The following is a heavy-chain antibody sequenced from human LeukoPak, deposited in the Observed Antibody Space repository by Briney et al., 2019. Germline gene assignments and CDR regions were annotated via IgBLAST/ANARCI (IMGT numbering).Heavy chain of an antibody. Sequence: LSLTCTVSGVSISSGGYYWSWFRQAPGKGLVWVGFIRSKAYGGTTEYAAFVKGRFTISRDDYKSIAYLQMNSLKTEDTAVYYCTRFDRWELPFDYWGQGTLVTVSS. D-gene: IGHD1-26*01. V-gene: IGHV3-49*03. CDR3: TRFDRWELPFDY. CDR2: IRSKAYGGTT. CDR1: GVSISSGGYY. J-gene: IGHJ4*02.